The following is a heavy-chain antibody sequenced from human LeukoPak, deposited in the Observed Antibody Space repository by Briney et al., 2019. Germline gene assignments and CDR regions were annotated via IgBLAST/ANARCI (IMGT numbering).Heavy chain of an antibody. Sequence: PSETLSLTCSVSGGSITSTLYYWGWFRQTSGKGLEWIGSIYYSGSTYYYPSLKSRVTISVDTSKNQFSLRLTSVTAADTAVYFCAGQPENTRGFYWGQGTLVTVSS. CDR2: IYYSGST. J-gene: IGHJ1*01. CDR3: AGQPENTRGFY. D-gene: IGHD2-2*01. CDR1: GGSITSTLYY. V-gene: IGHV4-39*01.